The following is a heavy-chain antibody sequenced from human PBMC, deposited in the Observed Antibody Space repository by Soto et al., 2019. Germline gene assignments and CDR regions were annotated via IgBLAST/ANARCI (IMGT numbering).Heavy chain of an antibody. CDR1: GFTFSSYA. D-gene: IGHD3-22*01. CDR3: AKDPPTSGYFYFDY. V-gene: IGHV3-23*01. CDR2: ITSNAART. Sequence: GGSLRLSCEVSGFTFSSYAMSWVRQAPGQGLEWVSAITSNAARTFYADSAKGRFTISRDNSKNTLYLQMNSLRAEDTAVYYCAKDPPTSGYFYFDYWGQGTLVTVSS. J-gene: IGHJ4*02.